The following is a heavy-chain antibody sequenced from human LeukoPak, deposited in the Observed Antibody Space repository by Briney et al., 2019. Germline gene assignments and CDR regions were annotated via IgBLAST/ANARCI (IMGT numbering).Heavy chain of an antibody. Sequence: ASVKVSCKASGYTFTTYPLHWVRQAPGQGLEWLGRINAGNGDTKYSQKLQGRVTITRDTSASIAYMELSSLKSEDTAVYYCAIGVEIWAFDIWGQGTMVTVFS. CDR1: GYTFTTYP. D-gene: IGHD2-21*01. J-gene: IGHJ3*02. V-gene: IGHV1-3*01. CDR3: AIGVEIWAFDI. CDR2: INAGNGDT.